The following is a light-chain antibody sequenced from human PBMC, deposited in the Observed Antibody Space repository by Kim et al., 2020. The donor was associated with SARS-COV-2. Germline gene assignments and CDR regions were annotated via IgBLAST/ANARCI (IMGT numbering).Light chain of an antibody. V-gene: IGLV1-40*01. CDR1: SSNVGAGFD. Sequence: VTISCTGSSSNVGAGFDVHWYQQLPGTAPKLLISGNNILPSGVPDRFSGSKSGTSASLAITGLQAEDEADYYCQSYDTSLRGSYVFGTGTKVTVL. J-gene: IGLJ1*01. CDR2: GNN. CDR3: QSYDTSLRGSYV.